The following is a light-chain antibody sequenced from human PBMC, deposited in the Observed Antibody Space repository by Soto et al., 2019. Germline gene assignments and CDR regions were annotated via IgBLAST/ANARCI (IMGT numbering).Light chain of an antibody. CDR2: DAS. Sequence: EIVLTQSPATLSLSPGEIATLSCRASQSVSNSLAWFQQKPGQAPRLLIYDASNRATGIPARFSGSGSGTDFTLTISSLEPEDFAVYYCQQRSDWITCGQGTRREIK. J-gene: IGKJ5*01. V-gene: IGKV3-11*01. CDR3: QQRSDWIT. CDR1: QSVSNS.